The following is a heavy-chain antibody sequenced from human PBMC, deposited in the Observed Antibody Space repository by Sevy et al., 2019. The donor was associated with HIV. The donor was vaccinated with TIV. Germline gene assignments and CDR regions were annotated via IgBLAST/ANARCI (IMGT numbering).Heavy chain of an antibody. Sequence: ASVKVSCRTSGFLFDDYSIAWIRQAPGQGLEWLGRIAGHSGDTDYGQKFQGRVTMTTDPSTSTVYMELRSLNVDDTGVYYCAGDRRFFYQSWAQGTSVTVSS. J-gene: IGHJ4*02. V-gene: IGHV1-18*04. CDR2: IAGHSGDT. D-gene: IGHD3-3*01. CDR3: AGDRRFFYQS. CDR1: GFLFDDYS.